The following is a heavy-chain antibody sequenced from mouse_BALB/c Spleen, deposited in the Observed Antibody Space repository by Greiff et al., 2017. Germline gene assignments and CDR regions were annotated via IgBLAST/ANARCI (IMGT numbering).Heavy chain of an antibody. J-gene: IGHJ2*01. CDR2: ILPGSGST. V-gene: IGHV1-9*01. Sequence: QVQLQQSGAELMKPGASVKISCKATGYTFSSYWIEWVKQRPGHGLEWIGEILPGSGSTNYNEKFKGKATFTADTSSNTAYMQLSSLTSEDSAVYYCARRGLWDYFDYWGQGTTLTVSS. CDR1: GYTFSSYW. D-gene: IGHD1-1*02. CDR3: ARRGLWDYFDY.